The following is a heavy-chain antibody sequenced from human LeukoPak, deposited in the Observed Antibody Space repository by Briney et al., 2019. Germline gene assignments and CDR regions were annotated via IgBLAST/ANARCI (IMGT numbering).Heavy chain of an antibody. CDR2: IKQDGSET. CDR3: AKDMDYGSGSYYYFDY. J-gene: IGHJ4*02. Sequence: GGSLRLSCAASGFTFRSYWMTWVRQYPGKGLEWVANIKQDGSETYYADSVKGRFTISRDNSKNTLYLQMNSLRAEDTAVYYCAKDMDYGSGSYYYFDYWGQGTLVTVSS. CDR1: GFTFRSYW. D-gene: IGHD3-10*01. V-gene: IGHV3-7*01.